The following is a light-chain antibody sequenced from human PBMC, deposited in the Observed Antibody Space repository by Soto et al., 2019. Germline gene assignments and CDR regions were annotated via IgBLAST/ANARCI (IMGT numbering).Light chain of an antibody. CDR1: QSINNW. Sequence: MTQSPATLSASVRDRLSITCRARQSINNWLAWYQQKPGKAPKLLLYKESSIQSEVPSRFSDSASGPEFTLTISILQPDEVATYYCQQYHSYPFTFGPGTKVD. V-gene: IGKV1-5*03. CDR3: QQYHSYPFT. CDR2: KES. J-gene: IGKJ3*01.